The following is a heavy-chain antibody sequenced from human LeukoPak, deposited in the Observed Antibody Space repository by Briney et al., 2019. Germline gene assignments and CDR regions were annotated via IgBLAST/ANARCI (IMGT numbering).Heavy chain of an antibody. V-gene: IGHV4-59*12. CDR3: ARDPLGSGDSSGYYYY. CDR2: IYYSGST. J-gene: IGHJ4*02. Sequence: MPSETLSLTCTVSGGSISSYYWSWIRQPPGKGLEWIGYIYYSGSTNYNPSLKSRVTISVDTSKNQFSLKLSSVTAADTAVYYCARDPLGSGDSSGYYYYWGQGTLVTVSS. CDR1: GGSISSYY. D-gene: IGHD3-22*01.